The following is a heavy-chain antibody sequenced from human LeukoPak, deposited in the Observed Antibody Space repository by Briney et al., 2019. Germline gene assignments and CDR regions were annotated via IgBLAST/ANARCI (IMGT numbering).Heavy chain of an antibody. Sequence: SETLPLTCAVYGGSFSGYYWSWIRQPPGKGLEWIGEINHSGSTNYNPSLKSRVTISVDTSKNQFSLKLSSVTAADTAVYYCASTNWNDVWYFDYWGQGTLVTVSS. J-gene: IGHJ4*02. CDR2: INHSGST. D-gene: IGHD1-20*01. V-gene: IGHV4-34*01. CDR1: GGSFSGYY. CDR3: ASTNWNDVWYFDY.